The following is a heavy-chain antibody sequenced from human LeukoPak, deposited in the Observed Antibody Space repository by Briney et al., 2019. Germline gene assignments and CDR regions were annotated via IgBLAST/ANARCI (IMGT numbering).Heavy chain of an antibody. CDR2: IYYSGST. CDR3: ARDRNSGYDLYYYYGMDV. J-gene: IGHJ6*02. Sequence: SETLSLTCTVSGGSISSYYWSWIRQPPGKGLEWIGYIYYSGSTNYNPSLKSRVTISVDTSKNQFSLKLISVTAADTAVYYCARDRNSGYDLYYYYGMDVWGQGTTVTVSS. D-gene: IGHD5-12*01. CDR1: GGSISSYY. V-gene: IGHV4-59*01.